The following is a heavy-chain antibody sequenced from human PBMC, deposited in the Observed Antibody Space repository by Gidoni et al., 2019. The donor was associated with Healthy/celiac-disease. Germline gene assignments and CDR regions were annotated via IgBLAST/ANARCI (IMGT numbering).Heavy chain of an antibody. Sequence: EVQRVESGGGLVQPGRSLRLSCTASGFTFGDYAMSWVRQAPGKGLEWVGFIRSKAYGGTTEYAASVKGRFTISRDDSKSIAYLQMNSLKTEDTAVYYCTRGYYDSSGYYYYWGQGTLVTVSS. CDR2: IRSKAYGGTT. CDR1: GFTFGDYA. V-gene: IGHV3-49*04. D-gene: IGHD3-22*01. CDR3: TRGYYDSSGYYYY. J-gene: IGHJ4*02.